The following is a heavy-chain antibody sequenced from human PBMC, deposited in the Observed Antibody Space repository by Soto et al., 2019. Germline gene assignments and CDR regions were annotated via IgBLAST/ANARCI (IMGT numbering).Heavy chain of an antibody. V-gene: IGHV3-15*01. CDR3: TTGSTSTKNY. CDR2: IKSRADGGTT. CDR1: GFSFSNAW. J-gene: IGHJ4*02. D-gene: IGHD3-10*01. Sequence: GGSLRLSCAASGFSFSNAWLSWVRQAPGKGLEWVGRIKSRADGGTTGYTAPVKGRFAISRDDSKNTLYLQMNSLKTEDTAVYYRTTGSTSTKNYWGQGTLVTVSS.